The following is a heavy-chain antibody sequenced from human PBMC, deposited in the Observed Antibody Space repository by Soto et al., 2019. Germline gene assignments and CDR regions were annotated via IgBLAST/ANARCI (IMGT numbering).Heavy chain of an antibody. Sequence: GGSLRLSCAASGFTVGSHAMSWGRQAPGKGLEWVSSISGSGDGTYYGDSVKGRFTISRDSSSSTLYLQMDNLRGEDTAVYFCTRSRRSILMVYGFGGMDVWGQGTTVTVSS. CDR1: GFTVGSHA. CDR3: TRSRRSILMVYGFGGMDV. V-gene: IGHV3-23*01. J-gene: IGHJ6*02. CDR2: ISGSGDGT. D-gene: IGHD2-8*01.